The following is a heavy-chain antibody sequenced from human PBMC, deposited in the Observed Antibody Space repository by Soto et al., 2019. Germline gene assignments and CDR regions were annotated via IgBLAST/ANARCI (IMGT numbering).Heavy chain of an antibody. CDR3: ARDQVSGNVIKLLYYYGMDV. CDR1: GGTFSSYA. V-gene: IGHV1-69*12. D-gene: IGHD5-12*01. CDR2: IIPIFGTA. Sequence: QVQLVQSGAEVKKPGSSVKVSCKASGGTFSSYAISWVRQAPGQGLEWMGGIIPIFGTANYAQKFQGRVTITADESTSTAYMELSSLRSEDTAVYYCARDQVSGNVIKLLYYYGMDVWGQGTTVTVSS. J-gene: IGHJ6*02.